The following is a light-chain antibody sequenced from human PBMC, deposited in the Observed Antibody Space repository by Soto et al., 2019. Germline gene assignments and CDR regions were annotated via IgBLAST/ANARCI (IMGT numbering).Light chain of an antibody. CDR3: QQSVSTPIYS. CDR1: QNLDNY. Sequence: DIQMTQSPSSLSASVGDRVTITCRASQNLDNYLNWYQQKPGKAPNLLIYAASRLQSGFPSRFAGSGSGTHFTLTITSLQPEDVGTYFCQQSVSTPIYSFGQGTKVEMK. J-gene: IGKJ2*03. CDR2: AAS. V-gene: IGKV1-39*01.